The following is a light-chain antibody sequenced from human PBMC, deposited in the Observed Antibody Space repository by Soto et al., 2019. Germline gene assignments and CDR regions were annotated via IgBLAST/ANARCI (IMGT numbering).Light chain of an antibody. V-gene: IGLV1-40*01. CDR2: GDS. Sequence: QSVLTQPPSLSGAPGQRVTISCTGSSGNIGAGYDVHWYQQLPGTAPKLLIYGDSNRPSGVPDRFSGSKSGTSASLAITGLQAEDEADYYCQSYDSSLSGYVFGTGTKLTVL. CDR3: QSYDSSLSGYV. J-gene: IGLJ1*01. CDR1: SGNIGAGYD.